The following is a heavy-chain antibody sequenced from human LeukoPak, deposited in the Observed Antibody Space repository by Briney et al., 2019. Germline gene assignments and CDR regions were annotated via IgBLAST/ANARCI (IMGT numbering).Heavy chain of an antibody. D-gene: IGHD6-6*01. CDR3: ARDPGYSSSSYDDY. CDR1: GYTFTSYG. CDR2: ISAYNGNT. Sequence: ASVKVSCKASGYTFTSYGISWVRRAPGQGLEWMGWISAYNGNTNYTQKFQGRVTITADESTSTAYMELSSLRSEDTAVYYCARDPGYSSSSYDDYWGQGTLVTVSS. J-gene: IGHJ4*02. V-gene: IGHV1-18*01.